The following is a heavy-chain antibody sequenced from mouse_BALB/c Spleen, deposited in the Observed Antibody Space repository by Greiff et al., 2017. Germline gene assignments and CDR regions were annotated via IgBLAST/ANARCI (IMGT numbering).Heavy chain of an antibody. CDR1: GYSITSDYA. Sequence: EVKLMESGPGLVKPSQSLSLTCTVTGYSITSDYAWNWIRQFPGNKLEWMGYISYSGSTSYNPSLKSRISITRDTSKNQFFLQLNSVTTEDTATYYCARSGFTTAGDMDYWGQGTSVTVSS. CDR3: ARSGFTTAGDMDY. D-gene: IGHD1-2*01. V-gene: IGHV3-2*02. CDR2: ISYSGST. J-gene: IGHJ4*01.